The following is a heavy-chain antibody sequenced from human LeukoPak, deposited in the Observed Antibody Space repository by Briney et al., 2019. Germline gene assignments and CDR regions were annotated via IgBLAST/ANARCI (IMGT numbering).Heavy chain of an antibody. V-gene: IGHV3-74*01. Sequence: GGSLRLSCAASGFTFSSYWMHWVRQAPGKGLVWVSRINSDGSSTSYADSVKGRFTISRDNAKNTLYLQMNSLRAEDTAVYYCSRCCSGSICYYQFDYWGQGTLVTVSS. CDR1: GFTFSSYW. CDR3: SRCCSGSICYYQFDY. CDR2: INSDGSST. D-gene: IGHD2-15*01. J-gene: IGHJ4*02.